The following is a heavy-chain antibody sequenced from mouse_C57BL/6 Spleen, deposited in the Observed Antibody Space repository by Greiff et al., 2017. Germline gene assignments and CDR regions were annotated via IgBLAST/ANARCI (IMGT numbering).Heavy chain of an antibody. D-gene: IGHD2-3*01. V-gene: IGHV1-81*01. CDR2: IYPRSGNT. J-gene: IGHJ3*01. Sequence: VQLQQSGAELARPGASVKLSCKASGYTFTSYGISWVKQRTGQGLEWIGEIYPRSGNTYYNEKFKGKATLTADKSSSTAYMELRILTSEDSAVYFCAREDDVYYFAYWGQGTLVTVSA. CDR1: GYTFTSYG. CDR3: AREDDVYYFAY.